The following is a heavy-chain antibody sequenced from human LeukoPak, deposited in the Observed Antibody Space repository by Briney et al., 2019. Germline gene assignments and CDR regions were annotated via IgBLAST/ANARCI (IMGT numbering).Heavy chain of an antibody. CDR1: GFTFDDYA. J-gene: IGHJ3*02. CDR2: ISWNSGSI. V-gene: IGHV3-9*01. D-gene: IGHD2-2*01. CDR3: AKGPYCSSTSCYFVGSGAFDI. Sequence: PGGSLRLSCAASGFTFDDYAMHWVRQAPGKGLEWVSGISWNSGSIGYADSVKGRFTISRDNAKNSLYLQMNSLRAEDPALYYCAKGPYCSSTSCYFVGSGAFDIWGQGTMVTVSS.